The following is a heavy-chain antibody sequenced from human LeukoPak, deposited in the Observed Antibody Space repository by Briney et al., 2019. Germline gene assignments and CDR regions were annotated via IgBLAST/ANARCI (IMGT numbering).Heavy chain of an antibody. J-gene: IGHJ4*02. D-gene: IGHD3-16*01. CDR3: TRGLAY. CDR1: GFTFSSYA. CDR2: ISTDGSST. V-gene: IGHV3-74*01. Sequence: GGSLRLSCAASGFTFSSYAMSWVRQAPGKGLVWVSLISTDGSSTSYADSVKGRFTISIDNAKTTVYLQMNSLRVEDTALYYCTRGLAYWGQGTLVTVSS.